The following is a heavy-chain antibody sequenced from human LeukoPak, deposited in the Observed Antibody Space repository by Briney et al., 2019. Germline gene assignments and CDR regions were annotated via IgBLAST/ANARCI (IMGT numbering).Heavy chain of an antibody. CDR1: GGSISNFY. CDR3: ARSHSAYGGFFDY. J-gene: IGHJ4*02. V-gene: IGHV4-59*08. Sequence: SETLSLTCTVSGGSISNFYWSWIRQPPGKGLERIGYIFYSGSTNYNPSLKSRVTISVDTSKNQFSLKLTSLTAADTALYYCARSHSAYGGFFDYWGQGTLVSVSS. CDR2: IFYSGST. D-gene: IGHD4-23*01.